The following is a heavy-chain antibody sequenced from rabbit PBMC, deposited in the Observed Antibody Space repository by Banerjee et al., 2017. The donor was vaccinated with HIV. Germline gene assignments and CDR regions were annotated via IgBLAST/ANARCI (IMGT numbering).Heavy chain of an antibody. CDR1: GFDFSSYG. CDR3: ARAGYASYGDATAYDL. CDR2: IYAGDGST. Sequence: QEQLVESGGGLVQPGGSLKLSCKASGFDFSSYGVSWVRQAPGKGLEWIGTIYAGDGSTYYASWAKGRFTISKTSSTTVTLQMTSLTAADTATYFCARAGYASYGDATAYDLWGPGTLVTVS. D-gene: IGHD6-1*01. V-gene: IGHV1S45*01. J-gene: IGHJ4*01.